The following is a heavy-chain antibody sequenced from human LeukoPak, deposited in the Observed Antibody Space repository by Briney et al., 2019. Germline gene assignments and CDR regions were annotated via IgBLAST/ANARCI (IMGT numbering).Heavy chain of an antibody. Sequence: PSETLSLTCTVSGGSISSSNYYWSWIRQPPGKGLEWIGEINHSGSTNYNPSLKSRVTISVDTSKNQFSLKLSSVTAADTAVYHCARVKMATVYYFVYWGQGTLVTVSS. D-gene: IGHD5-24*01. V-gene: IGHV4-39*07. CDR2: INHSGST. CDR1: GGSISSSNYY. J-gene: IGHJ4*02. CDR3: ARVKMATVYYFVY.